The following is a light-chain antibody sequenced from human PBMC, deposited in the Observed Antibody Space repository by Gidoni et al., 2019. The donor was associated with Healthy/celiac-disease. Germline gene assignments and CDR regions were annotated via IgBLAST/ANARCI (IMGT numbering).Light chain of an antibody. Sequence: DRQMTQSPSSLSASVGDRVTITCRASQSSSSYLNWYQQQPGKAPKLLIYAASSLQSGVPSRFSGSGSGTDFTLTISSLQPEDFAPYYCQQSYSTLITFGQGTRLEIK. CDR2: AAS. CDR1: QSSSSY. CDR3: QQSYSTLIT. V-gene: IGKV1-39*01. J-gene: IGKJ5*01.